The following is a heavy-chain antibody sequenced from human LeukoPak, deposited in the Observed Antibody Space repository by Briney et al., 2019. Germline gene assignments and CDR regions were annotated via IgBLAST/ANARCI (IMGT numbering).Heavy chain of an antibody. CDR2: ISAYNGNT. V-gene: IGHV1-18*01. CDR1: GHTFTSYG. Sequence: ASVKVSCKASGHTFTSYGISWVRQAPGQGLEWMGWISAYNGNTNYAQKLQGRVTMTTDTSTSTAHMELRSLRSDDTAVYYCARVCLLWFGELLQNAVDFDYWGQGTLVTVSS. J-gene: IGHJ4*02. CDR3: ARVCLLWFGELLQNAVDFDY. D-gene: IGHD3-10*01.